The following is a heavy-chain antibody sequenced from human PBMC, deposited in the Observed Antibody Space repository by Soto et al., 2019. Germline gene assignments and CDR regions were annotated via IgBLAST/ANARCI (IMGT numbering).Heavy chain of an antibody. Sequence: TLSLTCAVYGGSFSGYYWSWIRQPPGKGLEWIGEINHSGSTYYSKSLRSRLTMSVDTSKSQFSLRLSSVTAADTAVYYCARATGTLRSRNCDYWGQGSLVTVS. CDR3: ARATGTLRSRNCDY. J-gene: IGHJ4*02. CDR2: INHSGST. D-gene: IGHD1-1*01. V-gene: IGHV4-34*09. CDR1: GGSFSGYY.